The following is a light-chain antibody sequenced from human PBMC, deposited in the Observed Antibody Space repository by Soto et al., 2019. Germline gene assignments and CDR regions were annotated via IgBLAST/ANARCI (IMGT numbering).Light chain of an antibody. CDR2: SNN. CDR3: AAWDDSLNGVV. Sequence: QSVLNQPPSASGTPGQRVTISCSGSSSNIGSNTVNWYQQLPGTAPKLLIYSNNQRPSGVPDRFSGSKSGTSASLAISGLQSEDEAEYYCAAWDDSLNGVVFGGGTKVTVL. J-gene: IGLJ2*01. V-gene: IGLV1-44*01. CDR1: SSNIGSNT.